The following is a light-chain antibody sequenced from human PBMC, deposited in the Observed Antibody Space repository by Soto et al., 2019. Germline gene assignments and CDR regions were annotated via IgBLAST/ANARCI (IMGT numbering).Light chain of an antibody. J-gene: IGLJ2*01. CDR2: DVS. V-gene: IGLV2-14*01. CDR1: SSDVGGYNY. CDR3: SSYTSSSTLGV. Sequence: QSALTQPASVSGSPGQWITISCTGTSSDVGGYNYVSWYQQHPGKAPKLMIYDVSNRPSGVSNRFSGSKSGNTASLTICGLQAEDEADYYCSSYTSSSTLGVFGGGTQLTVL.